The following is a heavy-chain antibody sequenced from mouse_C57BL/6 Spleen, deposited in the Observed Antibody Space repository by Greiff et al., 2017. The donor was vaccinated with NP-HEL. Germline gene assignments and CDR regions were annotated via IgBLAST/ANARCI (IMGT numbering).Heavy chain of an antibody. D-gene: IGHD3-2*02. CDR1: GYTFTSYW. J-gene: IGHJ2*01. Sequence: QVQLQQPGAELVMPGASVKLSCKASGYTFTSYWMHWVKQRPGQGLEWIGEIDPSDSYTNYNQKFQGKSTSTVDKSYSTAYMQLSSLTSEDSAVYDCARAGASSGPGDYWGQGTTLTVSS. V-gene: IGHV1-69*01. CDR3: ARAGASSGPGDY. CDR2: IDPSDSYT.